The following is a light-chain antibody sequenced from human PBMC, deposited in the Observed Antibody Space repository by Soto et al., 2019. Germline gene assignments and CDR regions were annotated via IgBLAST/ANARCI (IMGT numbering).Light chain of an antibody. J-gene: IGKJ1*01. CDR1: QSVSSN. V-gene: IGKV3-15*01. Sequence: EIVMTQSPATLSGSPGERATLSCRASQSVSSNLAWYQQKPGQGPRLLIYGASTRATGIPARFSGSGSGTEFTLTISSLQSEDFAVYYCQQYNYWPSFGHGTKVDIK. CDR2: GAS. CDR3: QQYNYWPS.